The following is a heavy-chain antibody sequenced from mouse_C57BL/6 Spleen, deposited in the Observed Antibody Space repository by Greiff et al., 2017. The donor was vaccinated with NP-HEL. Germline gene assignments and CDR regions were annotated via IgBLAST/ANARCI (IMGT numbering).Heavy chain of an antibody. D-gene: IGHD1-1*01. Sequence: VQLQQSGPELVKPGASVKISCKASGYSFTGYYMNWVKQSPEKSLEWIGEINPSTGGTTYNQKFKAKATLTVDKSSSTAYMQLKGLTSEDSAVYYCARDYYGSSYVGSFDYWGQGTTLTVSS. J-gene: IGHJ2*01. CDR1: GYSFTGYY. CDR2: INPSTGGT. CDR3: ARDYYGSSYVGSFDY. V-gene: IGHV1-42*01.